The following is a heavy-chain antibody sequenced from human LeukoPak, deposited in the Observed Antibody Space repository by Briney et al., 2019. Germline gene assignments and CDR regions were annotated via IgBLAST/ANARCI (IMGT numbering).Heavy chain of an antibody. J-gene: IGHJ4*02. V-gene: IGHV4-34*01. D-gene: IGHD4-17*01. Sequence: KTSETLSLTCAVSGGSFSGCYWTWIRQPPGKGLEWIGEINHSGSANYNPSLKSRVTISLDTSKNQFSLKLSSVTAADTAVYYYARGQGTVTTHWGQGTLVTVSS. CDR2: INHSGSA. CDR3: ARGQGTVTTH. CDR1: GGSFSGCY.